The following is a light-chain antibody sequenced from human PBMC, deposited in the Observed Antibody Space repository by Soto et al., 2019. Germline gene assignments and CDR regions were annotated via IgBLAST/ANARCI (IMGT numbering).Light chain of an antibody. CDR1: SSDVGDYSY. V-gene: IGLV2-11*01. Sequence: QSALTQPRSVSGSPGQSVTISCIGTSSDVGDYSYVSWYQQHPGKAPTLMIYDVSKRPSGVPGRFSGSKSGNTASLTISGLQADDEADYYCCSYAGGSGVFGGGTKVTVL. J-gene: IGLJ3*02. CDR2: DVS. CDR3: CSYAGGSGV.